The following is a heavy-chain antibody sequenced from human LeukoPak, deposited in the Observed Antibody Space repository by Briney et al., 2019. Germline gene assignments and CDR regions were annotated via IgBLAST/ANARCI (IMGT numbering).Heavy chain of an antibody. V-gene: IGHV1-18*01. CDR3: ARANYYSAMDV. Sequence: ASVKVSCTAAGYTFTSYFISWVRQAPGQGLEWMGWISAYNGNANYAQKFLGRVTMTTDTATSTAYMELRSLRSDDTAVVYCARANYYSAMDVWGQGTSVTVSS. J-gene: IGHJ6*02. CDR2: ISAYNGNA. CDR1: GYTFTSYF.